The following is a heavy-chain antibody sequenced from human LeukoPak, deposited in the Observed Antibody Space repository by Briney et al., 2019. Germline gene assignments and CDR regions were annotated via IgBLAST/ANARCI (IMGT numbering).Heavy chain of an antibody. CDR3: ATTTVTTSAGFDY. Sequence: KPSETLSLTCAVYGGSFSGYYWSWIRQPPGKGLEWIGHIYTSGSTNYNPSLKSRVTISVDTSKNQFSLKLSSVTAADTAVYYCATTTVTTSAGFDYWGQGTLVTVSS. D-gene: IGHD4-17*01. CDR1: GGSFSGYY. J-gene: IGHJ4*02. V-gene: IGHV4-4*08. CDR2: IYTSGST.